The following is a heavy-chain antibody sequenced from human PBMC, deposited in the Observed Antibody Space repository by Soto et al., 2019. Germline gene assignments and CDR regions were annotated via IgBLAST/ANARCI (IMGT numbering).Heavy chain of an antibody. V-gene: IGHV4-59*01. J-gene: IGHJ5*02. CDR2: IYYSGST. CDR3: ARWGATIFGVAQGWFDT. CDR1: CGSISSYY. D-gene: IGHD3-3*01. Sequence: TWETLSLTCAVSCGSISSYYLSWIRQPPGKGLEWIGYIYYSGSTNYNPSLKSRVTISVDTSKNQFSLKLSSVTAADTAVYYCARWGATIFGVAQGWFDTWGQGTLVTVSS.